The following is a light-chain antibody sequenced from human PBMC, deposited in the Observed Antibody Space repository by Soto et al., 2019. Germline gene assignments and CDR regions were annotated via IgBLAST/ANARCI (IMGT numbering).Light chain of an antibody. CDR3: AAWDDSLNGPL. Sequence: QSVLTQPPSASGTPGQRVTISCSGSSSNIASNTVNWHQHLPGTAPKLLIYNNNHRPSGVLDRFSGSKSGTSASLAISGLQSEDEADYYCAAWDDSLNGPLFGGGTKLTVL. V-gene: IGLV1-44*01. J-gene: IGLJ2*01. CDR2: NNN. CDR1: SSNIASNT.